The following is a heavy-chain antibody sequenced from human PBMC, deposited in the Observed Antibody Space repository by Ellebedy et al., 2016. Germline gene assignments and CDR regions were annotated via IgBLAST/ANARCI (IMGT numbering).Heavy chain of an antibody. CDR1: GGSISSSSYY. D-gene: IGHD4-23*01. Sequence: SETLSLXCTVSGGSISSSSYYWGWIRQPPGKGLEWIGSIYYSGSTYYNPSLKSRVTISVDTSKNQFSLKLSSVTAADTAVYYCARHPRRWAPASPYYMDVWGKGTTVTVSS. CDR3: ARHPRRWAPASPYYMDV. V-gene: IGHV4-39*01. J-gene: IGHJ6*03. CDR2: IYYSGST.